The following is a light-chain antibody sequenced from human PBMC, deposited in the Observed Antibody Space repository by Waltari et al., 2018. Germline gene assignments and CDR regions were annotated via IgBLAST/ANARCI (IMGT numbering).Light chain of an antibody. V-gene: IGKV1-39*01. J-gene: IGKJ4*01. CDR1: QTINSY. CDR2: GAS. Sequence: DIQLTQSPSSLSASVGDSVTIIFRASQTINSYLSWYQQKPGKAPKLLIYGASSLQSGVSSRLSGGGSGTDFTLTSSSMQPEDVETYYCQQSHSAPLTFGGGTKVEIK. CDR3: QQSHSAPLT.